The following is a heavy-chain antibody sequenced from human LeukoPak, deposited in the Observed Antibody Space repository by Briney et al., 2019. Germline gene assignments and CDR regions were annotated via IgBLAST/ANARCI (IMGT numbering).Heavy chain of an antibody. V-gene: IGHV3-23*01. J-gene: IGHJ4*02. D-gene: IGHD6-25*01. Sequence: GGSLRLSCAASGFTFSNYAMTWVRQAPGKGLEWVSYIGGGTYYADHASGRFSISRDDSDNTQYLQMNSLRAEDTALHYCYRAAGAWANKSFYSWGQGTLVTVSS. CDR2: YIGGGT. CDR3: YRAAGAWANKSFYS. CDR1: GFTFSNYA.